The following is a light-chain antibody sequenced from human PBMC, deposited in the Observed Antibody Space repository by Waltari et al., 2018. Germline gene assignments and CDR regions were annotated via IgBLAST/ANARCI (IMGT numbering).Light chain of an antibody. CDR1: SDDVGVFNY. CDR2: ALS. J-gene: IGLJ2*01. V-gene: IGLV2-8*01. Sequence: QSALTQPPSASGSPGQSVTIPCPGTSDDVGVFNYVTCYQQFPGKPPKLIIYALSKGPSGFPDRFSGSKSGNTASLTVSGLQAEDDADYHCSSYAGSNKVIFGGGTKLTVL. CDR3: SSYAGSNKVI.